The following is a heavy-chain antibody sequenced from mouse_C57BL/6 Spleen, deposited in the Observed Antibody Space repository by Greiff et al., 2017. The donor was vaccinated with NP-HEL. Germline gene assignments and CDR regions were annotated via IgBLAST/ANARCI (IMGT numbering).Heavy chain of an antibody. CDR1: GFTFSDYG. D-gene: IGHD2-3*01. J-gene: IGHJ4*01. V-gene: IGHV5-17*01. CDR2: ISSGSSTI. Sequence: EVKLMESGGGLVKPGGSLKLSCAASGFTFSDYGMHWVRQAPEKGLEWVAYISSGSSTIYYADTVKGRFTISRDTAKNTLFLQMTSLRSEDTAMYYCARVIYDGYYGAMDYWGQGTSVTVSS. CDR3: ARVIYDGYYGAMDY.